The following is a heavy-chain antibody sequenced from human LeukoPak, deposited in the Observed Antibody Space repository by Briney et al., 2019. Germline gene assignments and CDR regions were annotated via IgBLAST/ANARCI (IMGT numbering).Heavy chain of an antibody. CDR3: AKTSLSDSSGHYYYMDV. D-gene: IGHD3-3*01. J-gene: IGHJ6*03. CDR2: ISSSGSTM. CDR1: GFTFSSYE. Sequence: GGSLRLSCAASGFTFSSYEMNWVRQAPGKGLEWVSYISSSGSTMYYADSVKGRFTISRDNSRNTVSLQLSNLRTEDTALYYCAKTSLSDSSGHYYYMDVWGKGTTVTVSS. V-gene: IGHV3-48*03.